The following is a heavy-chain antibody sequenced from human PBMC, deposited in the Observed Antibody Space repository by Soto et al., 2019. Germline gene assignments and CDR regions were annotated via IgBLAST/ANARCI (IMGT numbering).Heavy chain of an antibody. CDR1: GYTFTSYG. CDR3: VRDASSGYRGWWDP. V-gene: IGHV1-18*01. CDR2: LIPYNGDR. D-gene: IGHD5-12*01. Sequence: AAGKVSCKASGYTFTSYGISWVRQAPGQGLEWMGLLIPYNGDRIYAQKFQGRVILTTDTATNTAYMELGSLRSDDTAVYYCVRDASSGYRGWWDPWGQGTLVTVSS. J-gene: IGHJ5*02.